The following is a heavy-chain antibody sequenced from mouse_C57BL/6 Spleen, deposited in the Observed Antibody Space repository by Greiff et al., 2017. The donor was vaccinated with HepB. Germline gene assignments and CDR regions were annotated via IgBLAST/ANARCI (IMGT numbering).Heavy chain of an antibody. D-gene: IGHD1-1*01. CDR1: GYTFTSYW. CDR3: ARGDTTVVGFDY. V-gene: IGHV1-59*01. CDR2: IDPSDSYT. Sequence: QVQLKQPGAELVRPGTSVKLSCKASGYTFTSYWMHWVKQRPGQGLEWIGVIDPSDSYTNYNQKFKGKATLTVDTSSSTAYMQLSSLTSEDSAVYYCARGDTTVVGFDYWGQGTTLTVSS. J-gene: IGHJ2*01.